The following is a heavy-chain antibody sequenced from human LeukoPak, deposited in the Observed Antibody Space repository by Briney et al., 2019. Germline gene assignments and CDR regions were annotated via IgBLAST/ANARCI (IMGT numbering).Heavy chain of an antibody. J-gene: IGHJ5*02. D-gene: IGHD2-2*01. CDR2: ISTYNGNT. V-gene: IGHV1-18*01. Sequence: ASVTVSCKASGYTFTTYGINWLRQAPGQGLEWMGWISTYNGNTNYAQKLQGRVTMTTDTSTSPAYMELRSLRSADTAVYYCARTCSTTSCYAISWGPGTLVTVSS. CDR3: ARTCSTTSCYAIS. CDR1: GYTFTTYG.